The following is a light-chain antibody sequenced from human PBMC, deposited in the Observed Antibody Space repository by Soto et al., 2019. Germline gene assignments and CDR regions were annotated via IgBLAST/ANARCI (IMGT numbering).Light chain of an antibody. CDR2: KAS. CDR3: QQYHSYPFT. CDR1: QSISSY. V-gene: IGKV1-5*03. Sequence: DIQMTQSPSTLSASVGDTVTITCRASQSISSYLAWYRQTPGKAPKLLIHKASSLESGLPSRFSGSGSGTEFTLTVSSLQPDDFATYYCQQYHSYPFTFGGGTKLEIK. J-gene: IGKJ4*01.